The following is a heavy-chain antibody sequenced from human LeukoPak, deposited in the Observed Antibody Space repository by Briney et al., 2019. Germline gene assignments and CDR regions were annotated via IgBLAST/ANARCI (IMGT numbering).Heavy chain of an antibody. CDR2: IKHDGSEK. D-gene: IGHD3-10*01. CDR1: GFTFSSYW. J-gene: IGHJ5*02. Sequence: GGSLRLSCAASGFTFSSYWMSWVRQAPGKGLEWVANIKHDGSEKYYVDSVKGRFTISRDNAKNSLYLQMNSLRAADTAVYYCAALKRGVRGVIHTRQSRWFDPWGQGTLVTVSS. CDR3: AALKRGVRGVIHTRQSRWFDP. V-gene: IGHV3-7*03.